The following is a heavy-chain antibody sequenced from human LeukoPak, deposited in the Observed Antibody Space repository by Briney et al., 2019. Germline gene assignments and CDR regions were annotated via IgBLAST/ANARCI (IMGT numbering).Heavy chain of an antibody. J-gene: IGHJ6*04. CDR1: GGSISSYY. CDR3: ARDLIAVAGTSSDYYYYGMDV. D-gene: IGHD6-19*01. V-gene: IGHV4-59*01. Sequence: SETLSLTCTVSGGSISSYYWSWIRQPPGKGLEWIGYIYYSGSTNYNPSLKSRVTISVDTSKNQFPLKLSSVTAADTAVYYCARDLIAVAGTSSDYYYYGMDVWGKGTTVTVSS. CDR2: IYYSGST.